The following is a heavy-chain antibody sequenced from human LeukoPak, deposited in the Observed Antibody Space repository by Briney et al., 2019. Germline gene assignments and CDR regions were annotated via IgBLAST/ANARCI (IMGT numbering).Heavy chain of an antibody. D-gene: IGHD3-3*02. CDR1: GGSISSYY. V-gene: IGHV4-4*07. Sequence: SETLSLTRTVSGGSISSYYWSWIRQPAGKGLEWIGRIYTSGSTNYNPSLKSRVTMSVDTSKNQFSLKLSSVTAADTAVYYCARDRSAFDYYGMDVWGQGTTVTVSS. CDR2: IYTSGST. J-gene: IGHJ6*02. CDR3: ARDRSAFDYYGMDV.